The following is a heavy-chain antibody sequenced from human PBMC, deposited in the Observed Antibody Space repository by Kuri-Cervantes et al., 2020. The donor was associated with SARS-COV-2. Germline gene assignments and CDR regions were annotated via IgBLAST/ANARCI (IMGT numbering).Heavy chain of an antibody. CDR3: ASLLLWQQFAH. Sequence: GSLSHSCDVSGDSMNNGYWWTWVRQTPGKGLEWIGEIYHNGNTNYDPSLKSRVTISVDESKNQFSLKLNSVTAAETAVYYCASLLLWQQFAHWGQGILVTVSS. CDR2: IYHNGNT. J-gene: IGHJ4*02. V-gene: IGHV4-4*02. CDR1: GDSMNNGYW. D-gene: IGHD5-24*01.